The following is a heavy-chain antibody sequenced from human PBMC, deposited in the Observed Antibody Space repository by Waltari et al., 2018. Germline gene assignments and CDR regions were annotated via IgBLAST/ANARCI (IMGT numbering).Heavy chain of an antibody. Sequence: EGQLVESGGGLVKPGGSLRLSCVASGFSFSDAWMNWVRQAPGKGLEWVGRIKRQGDGGTTGYATPVKGRFIISRDDSKNTLSLQMNSLKTEDTAVYYCTTGRDEIWGQGSLVTVSS. CDR2: IKRQGDGGTT. CDR3: TTGRDEI. CDR1: GFSFSDAW. J-gene: IGHJ4*02. V-gene: IGHV3-15*07.